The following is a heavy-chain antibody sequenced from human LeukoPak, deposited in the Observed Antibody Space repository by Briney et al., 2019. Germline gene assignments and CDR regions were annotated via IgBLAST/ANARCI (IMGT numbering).Heavy chain of an antibody. CDR3: AKVGCSGGSCYPYFDY. CDR1: GFTFSNYA. CDR2: MSGNGGST. Sequence: AGGSLRLSCSASGFTFSNYAMHWVRQAPGKGLEYVSVMSGNGGSTYYADSVKGRFTISRDNSKNTLYLQMSSLRAEDTAVYYCAKVGCSGGSCYPYFDYWGQGTLVTVSS. J-gene: IGHJ4*02. V-gene: IGHV3-64D*06. D-gene: IGHD2-15*01.